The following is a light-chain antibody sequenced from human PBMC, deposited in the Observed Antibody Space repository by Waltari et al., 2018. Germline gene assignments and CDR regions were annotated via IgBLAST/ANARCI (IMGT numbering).Light chain of an antibody. V-gene: IGLV3-21*04. Sequence: SYVLTQPPSMSVPPGETASISWGGYNLETKTVHWYQQRPGQAPVLVMYYDSDRPSGIPERFSGSNTGDTATLTISRIEAGDEADYYCQVWDSSSDHPWVFGGGTKLTVL. J-gene: IGLJ3*02. CDR3: QVWDSSSDHPWV. CDR2: YDS. CDR1: NLETKT.